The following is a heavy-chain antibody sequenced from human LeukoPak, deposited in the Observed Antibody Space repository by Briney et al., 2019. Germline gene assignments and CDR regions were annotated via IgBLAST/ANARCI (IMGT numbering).Heavy chain of an antibody. V-gene: IGHV4-39*01. Sequence: SETLSLTCTVSGGSISSSSYYWGWIRQPPGKGLEWIGSIYYSGSTYYNPSLKSRVTISVDTSKNQFSLNLTSVTAADTAVYYCARTTAAPGGGYYFDYWGQGTLVTVSS. CDR1: GGSISSSSYY. J-gene: IGHJ4*02. CDR3: ARTTAAPGGGYYFDY. CDR2: IYYSGST. D-gene: IGHD6-13*01.